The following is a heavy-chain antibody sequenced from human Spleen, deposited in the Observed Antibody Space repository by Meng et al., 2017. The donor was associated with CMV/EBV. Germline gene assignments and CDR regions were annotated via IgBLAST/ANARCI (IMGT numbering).Heavy chain of an antibody. D-gene: IGHD3-10*01. V-gene: IGHV3-30*02. J-gene: IGHJ4*02. CDR2: IRYDGSNK. CDR3: ATRNGGSLDY. CDR1: GFSFSNYG. Sequence: LSCAASGFSFSNYGMHWVRQAPGKGLEWVAFIRYDGSNKYHADSVEGRFTISRDNSKNTLYLQMSSLRAEDTALYYCATRNGGSLDYWGQGTLVTVSS.